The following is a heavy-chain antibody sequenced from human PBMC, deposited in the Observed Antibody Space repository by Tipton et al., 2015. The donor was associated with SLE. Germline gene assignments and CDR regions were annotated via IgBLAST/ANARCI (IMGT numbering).Heavy chain of an antibody. D-gene: IGHD3-9*01. Sequence: TLSLTCAVSGGSMNNNYWTWIRQPPGKGLEYIGYTFNSGGTNSNPSLNSRVAISVDTSRNQFSLKLSSVTAADTAVYYCAREWLHYDILTGLLGRGYYFDYWGQGTLVTVSS. J-gene: IGHJ4*02. V-gene: IGHV4-4*08. CDR1: GGSMNNNY. CDR2: TFNSGGT. CDR3: AREWLHYDILTGLLGRGYYFDY.